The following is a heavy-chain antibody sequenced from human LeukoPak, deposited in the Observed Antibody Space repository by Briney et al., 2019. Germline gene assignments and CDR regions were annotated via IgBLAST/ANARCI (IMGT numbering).Heavy chain of an antibody. CDR1: GFTFSSYG. Sequence: GGSLRLSCAASGFTFSSYGMHWVRQAPGKGLEWVAFIRYDGSNKYYADSVKGRFTISRDNSKNTLYLQMNSLRAEDTAVYYCAKDLAHDDKWGPSLYYYYGMDVWGQGTTVTVSS. V-gene: IGHV3-30*02. J-gene: IGHJ6*02. D-gene: IGHD7-27*01. CDR2: IRYDGSNK. CDR3: AKDLAHDDKWGPSLYYYYGMDV.